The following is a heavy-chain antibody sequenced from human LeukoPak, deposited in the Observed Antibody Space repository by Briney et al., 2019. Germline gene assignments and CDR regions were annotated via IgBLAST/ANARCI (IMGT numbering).Heavy chain of an antibody. Sequence: ASVKVSCKASGYTFTSYAMNWVRQAPGQGLEWMGWINPNSGGTNYAQKFQGRVTMTRDTSISTAYMELSRLRSDDTAVYYCARGLAVAGTSWGQGTLVTVSS. CDR2: INPNSGGT. V-gene: IGHV1-2*02. J-gene: IGHJ4*02. D-gene: IGHD6-19*01. CDR3: ARGLAVAGTS. CDR1: GYTFTSYA.